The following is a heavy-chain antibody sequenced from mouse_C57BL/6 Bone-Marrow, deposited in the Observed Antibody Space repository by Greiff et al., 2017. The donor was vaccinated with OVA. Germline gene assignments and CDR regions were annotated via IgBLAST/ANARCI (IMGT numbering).Heavy chain of an antibody. V-gene: IGHV1-19*01. J-gene: IGHJ4*01. CDR1: GYTFTDYY. CDR3: ARRAGTYYAMDY. Sequence: EVKLQESGPVLVKPGDSVKMSCKASGYTFTDYYMNWVKQSHGKSLEWIGVINPYNGGTSYNQKFKGKATLTVDKSSSTAYMELNSLTSEDSAVYYCARRAGTYYAMDYWGQGTSVTVSS. CDR2: INPYNGGT. D-gene: IGHD3-3*01.